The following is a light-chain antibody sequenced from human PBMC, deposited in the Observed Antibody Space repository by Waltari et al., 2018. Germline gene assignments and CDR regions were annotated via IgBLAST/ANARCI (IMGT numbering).Light chain of an antibody. CDR3: QHYSTYSWT. CDR2: KTS. CDR1: QSVSRC. V-gene: IGKV1-5*03. J-gene: IGKJ1*01. Sequence: IQMTQSPSTLSASVVDRVTMTCRASQSVSRCLAWYQQKPGKAPKPLIYKTSNLESGVPSRFSGSGSGTEFSLTISSLQPDDFATYYCQHYSTYSWTFGQGTKLEIK.